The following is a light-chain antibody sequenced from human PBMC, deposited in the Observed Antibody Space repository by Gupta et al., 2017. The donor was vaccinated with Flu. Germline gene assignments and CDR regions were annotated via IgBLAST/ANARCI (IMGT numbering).Light chain of an antibody. CDR1: QSISSS. V-gene: IGKV1-39*01. Sequence: DIQMTHTPYSLSSSVGDRVTITCRASQSISSSLIWCQQNPAKAPKRLIYSASSLQSRVPSRFSSSRSWTEVSLTISSLQPEDFSTVYCRQKYSTPPTFGPGTKVDIK. CDR3: RQKYSTPPT. J-gene: IGKJ3*01. CDR2: SAS.